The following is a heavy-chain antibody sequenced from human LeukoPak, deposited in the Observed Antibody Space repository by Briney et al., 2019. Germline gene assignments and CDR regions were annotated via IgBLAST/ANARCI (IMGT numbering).Heavy chain of an antibody. V-gene: IGHV3-74*01. CDR1: GFXFSSDW. Sequence: GGSLRLSCAASGFXFSSDWMHWVRQAPGKGQVWVSGINRDGRSTTYADSVKGRFTISRDNAKNTLYLQMNSLRAEDTAVYYCASIPRDDFWSDYYIPFDYWGQGTLVAVSS. D-gene: IGHD3-3*01. CDR3: ASIPRDDFWSDYYIPFDY. CDR2: INRDGRST. J-gene: IGHJ4*02.